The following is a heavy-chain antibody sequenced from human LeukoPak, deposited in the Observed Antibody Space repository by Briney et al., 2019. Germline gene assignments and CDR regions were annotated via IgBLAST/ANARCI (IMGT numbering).Heavy chain of an antibody. CDR3: ARGAYSSGWAYFDH. Sequence: GGSLRLSCAASGFTFSSYGMHWVRQAPDKGLEWVAVISYDGSNEYYADSVKGRFTISRDNSKNTLYLHMDSLRAEDTAVYYCARGAYSSGWAYFDHWGQGTLVTVSS. D-gene: IGHD6-19*01. J-gene: IGHJ4*02. CDR1: GFTFSSYG. V-gene: IGHV3-30*03. CDR2: ISYDGSNE.